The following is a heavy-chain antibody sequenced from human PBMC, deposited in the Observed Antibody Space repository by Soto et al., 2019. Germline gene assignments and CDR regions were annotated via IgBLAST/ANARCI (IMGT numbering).Heavy chain of an antibody. V-gene: IGHV3-30-3*01. J-gene: IGHJ5*02. CDR2: ISDDGSNK. CDR3: ARGLVVVISRDWFDP. D-gene: IGHD3-22*01. CDR1: GFIFSNYA. Sequence: QVQLVESGGGVVQPGRSLRLSCAASGFIFSNYAMHWVLQAPGKGLEWVAVISDDGSNKYYADSVKGRFSISRDNSKNTLFLQMNSLRPDDTAVYYCARGLVVVISRDWFDPWGQGTLVIVSS.